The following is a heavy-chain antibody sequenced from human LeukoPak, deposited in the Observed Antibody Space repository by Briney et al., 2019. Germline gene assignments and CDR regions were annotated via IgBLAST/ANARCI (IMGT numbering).Heavy chain of an antibody. J-gene: IGHJ4*02. CDR1: GYTFTRYT. CDR3: ARFGYYYDSSGYYYYFDY. D-gene: IGHD3-22*01. Sequence: ASVKVSCKASGYTFTRYTIHWVRQAPGQRLEWMGWINPGNGNTQCSQNFQGRVTMTRDTSASTAYMELSSLRSEDTAVYYCARFGYYYDSSGYYYYFDYWGQGTLVTVSS. CDR2: INPGNGNT. V-gene: IGHV1-3*01.